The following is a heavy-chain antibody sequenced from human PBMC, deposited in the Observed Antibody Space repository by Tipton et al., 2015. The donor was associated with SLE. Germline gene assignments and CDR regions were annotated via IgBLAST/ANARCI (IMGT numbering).Heavy chain of an antibody. CDR2: IYSGGST. CDR1: GFTFDDYA. CDR3: ARADHPSYGDAGYYFDY. V-gene: IGHV3-53*04. D-gene: IGHD4-17*01. Sequence: SLRLSCAASGFTFDDYAMHWVRQAPGKGLEWVSVIYSGGSTYYADSVKDRFTISRHNSKNTLYLQMNSLRAEDTAVYYCARADHPSYGDAGYYFDYWGQGTLVTVSS. J-gene: IGHJ4*02.